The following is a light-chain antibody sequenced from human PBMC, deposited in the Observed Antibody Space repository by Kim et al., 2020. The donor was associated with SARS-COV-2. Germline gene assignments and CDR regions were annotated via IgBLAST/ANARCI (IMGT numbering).Light chain of an antibody. J-gene: IGKJ2*01. CDR3: QQYSKHPYT. V-gene: IGKV1-16*02. Sequence: DIEMTQSPSSLSASVGDRVTITCRASQAISNALAWFQQRPGKAPKSLIYAASSLHVGVPSKFSGSGSGTDFTLTVIGLQPEDFATYYSQQYSKHPYTFGQGTKLEI. CDR2: AAS. CDR1: QAISNA.